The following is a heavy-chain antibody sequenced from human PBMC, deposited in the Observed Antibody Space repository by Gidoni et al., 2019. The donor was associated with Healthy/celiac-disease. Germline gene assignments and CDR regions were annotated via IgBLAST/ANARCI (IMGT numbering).Heavy chain of an antibody. Sequence: EVQLLESGGGLVQPGGSLRLSCAASGLTFSSHAMSWVRQGPGKGLEWVSAISGSGGSTYYADSVKGRFTISRDNSKNTLYLQMNSLRAEDTAVYYCAKRRDLTIFGVVTPLDYWGQGTLVTVSS. CDR2: ISGSGGST. CDR1: GLTFSSHA. D-gene: IGHD3-3*01. V-gene: IGHV3-23*01. J-gene: IGHJ4*02. CDR3: AKRRDLTIFGVVTPLDY.